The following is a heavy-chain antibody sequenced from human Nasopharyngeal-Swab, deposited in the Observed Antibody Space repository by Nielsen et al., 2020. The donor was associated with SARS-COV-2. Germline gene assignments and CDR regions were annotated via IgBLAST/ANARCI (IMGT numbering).Heavy chain of an antibody. Sequence: ASVKGSCKGPGDDFFGNWIAWGRQMPGKGLEWRGIIYPDNSETRYSPSFQGQDIISADKSVSTAYLQWSSLRASDTAMYYCARLNAPTFSAGWFDPWGPGTLVTVSS. CDR3: ARLNAPTFSAGWFDP. CDR2: IYPDNSET. CDR1: GDDFFGNW. V-gene: IGHV5-51*01. J-gene: IGHJ5*02. D-gene: IGHD1-1*01.